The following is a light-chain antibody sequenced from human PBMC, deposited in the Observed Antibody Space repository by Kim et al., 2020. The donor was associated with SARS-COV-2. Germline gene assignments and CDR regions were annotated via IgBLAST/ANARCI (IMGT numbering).Light chain of an antibody. V-gene: IGLV2-18*02. CDR3: SSYTSSSSTFVV. J-gene: IGLJ2*01. CDR2: EVN. Sequence: SVTLPRTRTSIDVGGYTRFSWYQPPPGTAPKLMIYEVNNRPSGFPDRFSGSKSVNTASLTISVLQAEDEAHYYCSSYTSSSSTFVVFGGGTQLTVL. CDR1: SIDVGGYTR.